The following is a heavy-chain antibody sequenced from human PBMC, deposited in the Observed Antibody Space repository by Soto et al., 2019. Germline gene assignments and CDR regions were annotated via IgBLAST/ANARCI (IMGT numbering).Heavy chain of an antibody. CDR2: ISSSSSYT. J-gene: IGHJ5*02. D-gene: IGHD3-16*01. V-gene: IGHV3-11*05. CDR1: GFTFSDYY. Sequence: QVPLVESGGGLVKPGGSLRLSCAASGFTFSDYYMSWIRQAPGKGLEWVSYISSSSSYTNYADSVKGRFTISRDNAKNSLYLQMNSLRAEDTAVYYCARDLEDGGGLDPWGQGTLVTVSS. CDR3: ARDLEDGGGLDP.